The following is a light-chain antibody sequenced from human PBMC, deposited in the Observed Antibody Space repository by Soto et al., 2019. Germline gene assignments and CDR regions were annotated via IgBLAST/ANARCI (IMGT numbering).Light chain of an antibody. Sequence: EIVLTQSPGTLSLSPGERATLSCRTSQSVSSSYLAWYQQKPGQAPRLLIYGASNRATAIPDRFSGSGSGTDFTLTISRLEPEDFAVYYCQQYGSSPKTFGQGTKVDIK. CDR2: GAS. CDR3: QQYGSSPKT. J-gene: IGKJ1*01. CDR1: QSVSSSY. V-gene: IGKV3-20*01.